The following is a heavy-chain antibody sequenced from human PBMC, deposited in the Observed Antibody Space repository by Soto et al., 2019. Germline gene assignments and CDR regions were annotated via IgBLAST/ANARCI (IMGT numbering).Heavy chain of an antibody. CDR2: IKSKTDGGTT. D-gene: IGHD2-15*01. Sequence: SLRLSCAASGFTLSKAWMSWVRQAPGKVLEWVGRIKSKTDGGTTDYAAPVKGRLTISRDDPKNTLYLQMNSLKTEDTAVYYCTTDRCSGGSCYRRNVWGQGTTVTVSS. V-gene: IGHV3-15*01. CDR1: GFTLSKAW. J-gene: IGHJ6*02. CDR3: TTDRCSGGSCYRRNV.